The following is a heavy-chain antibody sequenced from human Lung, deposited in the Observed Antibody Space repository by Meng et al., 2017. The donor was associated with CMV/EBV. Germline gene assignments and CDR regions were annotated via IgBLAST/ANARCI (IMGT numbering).Heavy chain of an antibody. D-gene: IGHD1-26*01. CDR2: ISYDGSNK. Sequence: SGFTFSSYGMNWVRQSPGKGLEWVAVISYDGSNKYYADTVKGRFTISRDNSRDTLYLQMNRLRTEDTAVYYCAKERLTWELRYQMPYWGQGTLVTVSS. CDR3: AKERLTWELRYQMPY. CDR1: GFTFSSYG. J-gene: IGHJ4*02. V-gene: IGHV3-30*18.